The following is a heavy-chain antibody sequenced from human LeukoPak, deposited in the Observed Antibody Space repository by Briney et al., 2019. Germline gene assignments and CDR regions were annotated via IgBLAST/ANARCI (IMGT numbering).Heavy chain of an antibody. J-gene: IGHJ4*02. Sequence: SETLSLTCAVYGGSFSGYYWSWIRQPPGKGLGWIGEINHSGSTNYNPSLKSRVTISVDTSKNQFSLKLSSVTAADTAVYYCARGRAGTTRIPMVRGVADYWGQGTLVTVSS. CDR3: ARGRAGTTRIPMVRGVADY. V-gene: IGHV4-34*01. CDR1: GGSFSGYY. D-gene: IGHD3-10*01. CDR2: INHSGST.